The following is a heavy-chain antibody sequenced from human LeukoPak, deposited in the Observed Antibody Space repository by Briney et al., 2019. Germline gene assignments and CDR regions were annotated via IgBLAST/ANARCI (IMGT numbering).Heavy chain of an antibody. J-gene: IGHJ6*03. CDR2: INPIFGTA. Sequence: SSVKVSCKASGGTFSSYAISWVRQAPGQGLEWMGGINPIFGTANYAQKFQGRVTITPDESTSPAYLEQSSLRSEDTAVYYCASLTACSGGSCYPYYYYMDVWGKGTTVTVSS. V-gene: IGHV1-69*01. CDR1: GGTFSSYA. D-gene: IGHD2-15*01. CDR3: ASLTACSGGSCYPYYYYMDV.